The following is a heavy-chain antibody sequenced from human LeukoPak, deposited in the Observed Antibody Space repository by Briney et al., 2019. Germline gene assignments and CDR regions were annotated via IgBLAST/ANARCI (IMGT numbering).Heavy chain of an antibody. V-gene: IGHV1-18*01. D-gene: IGHD3-22*01. CDR3: ARDLGATMTVAPVYYFDY. J-gene: IGHJ4*02. CDR1: GYSFTSYG. CDR2: ISANNGNT. Sequence: ASVKVSCKDSGYSFTSYGISWVRQAPGQGLEWMGWISANNGNTNYAQKVQGRVTMTTDTSTSTAHMELRSLRSDDTAVYYCARDLGATMTVAPVYYFDYWGQGTLVTVSS.